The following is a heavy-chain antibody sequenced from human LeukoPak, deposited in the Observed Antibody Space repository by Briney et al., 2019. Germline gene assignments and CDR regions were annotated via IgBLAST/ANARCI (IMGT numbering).Heavy chain of an antibody. Sequence: GGSLRLSCAASGFTFSSYGMHWVRQAPGKGLEWVAVISYDGSNKYYADSVKGRFTISRDNSKNTLYLQMNSLRAEDTAVYYCARVGFGELYFDYWGQGTLVTVSS. J-gene: IGHJ4*02. D-gene: IGHD3-10*01. CDR1: GFTFSSYG. CDR2: ISYDGSNK. V-gene: IGHV3-30*03. CDR3: ARVGFGELYFDY.